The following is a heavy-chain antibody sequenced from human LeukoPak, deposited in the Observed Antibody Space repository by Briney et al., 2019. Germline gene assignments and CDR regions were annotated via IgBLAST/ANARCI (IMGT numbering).Heavy chain of an antibody. V-gene: IGHV4-59*01. CDR3: ARVDIVVVPAAFHWYFDL. CDR2: IYYSGST. D-gene: IGHD2-2*03. J-gene: IGHJ2*01. CDR1: GGSISSYH. Sequence: RASETLSLTCTVSGGSISSYHWSWIRQPPGKGLEWIGYIYYSGSTNYNPSLKSRVTISVDTSKNQFSLKLSSVTAADTAVYYCARVDIVVVPAAFHWYFDLWGRGTLVTVSS.